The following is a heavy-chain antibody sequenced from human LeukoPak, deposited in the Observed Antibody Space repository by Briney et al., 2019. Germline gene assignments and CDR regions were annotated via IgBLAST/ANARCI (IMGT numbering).Heavy chain of an antibody. D-gene: IGHD4-17*01. CDR2: ISSNGDRT. CDR1: GFTFSRYA. CDR3: ARDSDYGDGFDY. Sequence: QPGESLRLSCAASGFTFSRYAMHWVRQAPGKGLEYVSAISSNGDRTYYTDSVKGRFTISRDNSKNTLYLQMSSLRAGDTAVYYCARDSDYGDGFDYWGPGTLVTVSS. J-gene: IGHJ4*02. V-gene: IGHV3-64D*06.